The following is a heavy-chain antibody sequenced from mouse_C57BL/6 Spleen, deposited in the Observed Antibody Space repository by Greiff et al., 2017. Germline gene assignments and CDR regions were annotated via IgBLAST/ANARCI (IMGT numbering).Heavy chain of an antibody. CDR3: TTGGNSSLDY. V-gene: IGHV14-1*01. D-gene: IGHD2-1*01. J-gene: IGHJ2*01. CDR1: GFNIKDYY. CDR2: IDPEDGDT. Sequence: VQLQQSGAELVRPGASVKLSCTASGFNIKDYYMHWVKQRPEQGLEWIGRIDPEDGDTEYAPKFQGKATMTAHTSSNTAYLQLSSLTSEDTAVYYCTTGGNSSLDYWGQGTTLTVSS.